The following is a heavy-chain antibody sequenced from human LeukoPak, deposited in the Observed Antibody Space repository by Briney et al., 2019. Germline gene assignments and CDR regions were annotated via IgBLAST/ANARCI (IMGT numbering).Heavy chain of an antibody. V-gene: IGHV3-23*01. D-gene: IGHD5-12*01. Sequence: GGSLRLSCAASGFTFSSYAMSWVRQAPGKGLEWVSAISGRGGSTYYADSVKGRFTISRDNSKNTLYLPMNSLRAEDTAVYYCAKEKPYGGYAGRYFDYWGQGTLVTVSS. J-gene: IGHJ4*02. CDR2: ISGRGGST. CDR3: AKEKPYGGYAGRYFDY. CDR1: GFTFSSYA.